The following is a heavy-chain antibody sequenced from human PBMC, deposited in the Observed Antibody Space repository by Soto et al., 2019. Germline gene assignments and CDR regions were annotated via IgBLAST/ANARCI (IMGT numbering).Heavy chain of an antibody. CDR1: GVSVVSSSW. CDR2: VYLTGTT. J-gene: IGHJ4*02. Sequence: VRLEESGPGLVRPSGTLSLTCGVSGVSVVSSSWWSWVRQSPGKGLEWIGEVYLTGTTRYNPSLKGRVTISIDKSKNHVSLTLSSVTAADAAVYYCARGFQYWLPTFDWGQGIRVTVSS. V-gene: IGHV4-4*02. CDR3: ARGFQYWLPTFD. D-gene: IGHD2-8*02.